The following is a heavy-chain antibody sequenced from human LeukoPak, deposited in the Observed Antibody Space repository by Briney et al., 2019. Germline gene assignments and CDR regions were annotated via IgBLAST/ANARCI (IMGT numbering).Heavy chain of an antibody. Sequence: SVKVSCKASGGTFSSYAISWVRQAPGQGLEWMGRIFPIFAIANYAQKFQGRVTITADESTSTAYMELNSLRSEDTAVYYCARESGSYEAYFDYWGQGTLVTVSS. CDR1: GGTFSSYA. J-gene: IGHJ4*02. CDR3: ARESGSYEAYFDY. CDR2: IFPIFAIA. V-gene: IGHV1-69*15. D-gene: IGHD1-26*01.